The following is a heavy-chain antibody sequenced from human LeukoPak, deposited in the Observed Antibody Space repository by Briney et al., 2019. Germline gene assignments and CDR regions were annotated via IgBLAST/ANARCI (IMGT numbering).Heavy chain of an antibody. V-gene: IGHV4-39*01. Sequence: SETLSLTCTVSGGSISSSSYYWGWIRQPPGKGLEWIGSIYYSGSTYYNPSLKSRVTISVDTSKNQFSLKLSSVTAADTAVYYCARRTWTLESGDQLNDYWGQGTLVTVSS. J-gene: IGHJ4*02. CDR1: GGSISSSSYY. CDR3: ARRTWTLESGDQLNDY. CDR2: IYYSGST. D-gene: IGHD2-2*01.